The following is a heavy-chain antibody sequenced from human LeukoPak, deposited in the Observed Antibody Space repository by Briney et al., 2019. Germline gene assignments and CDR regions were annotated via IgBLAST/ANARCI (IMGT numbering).Heavy chain of an antibody. CDR1: RFTFSSYA. CDR3: ARIAYGGSSADKGDAFGI. J-gene: IGHJ3*02. V-gene: IGHV3-30-3*01. D-gene: IGHD4-23*01. CDR2: ISYDGNNE. Sequence: GGSLRLSCAASRFTFSSYAMHWVRQAPGKGLEWVAVISYDGNNEYYADSVKGRFTISRDNSKNTPYLQMNSLRAEDTAVYYSARIAYGGSSADKGDAFGIWGQGTMVTVSS.